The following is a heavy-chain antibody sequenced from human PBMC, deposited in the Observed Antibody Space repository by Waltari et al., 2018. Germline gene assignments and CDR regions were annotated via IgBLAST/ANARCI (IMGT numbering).Heavy chain of an antibody. V-gene: IGHV4-30-2*01. CDR3: ARGLYGSGNSPYYYYYYMDV. CDR1: GGSISRGGYS. J-gene: IGHJ6*03. Sequence: QVQLQESAPGLVRPSQTLSLTGAAPGGSISRGGYSWRWIRQPPGKGLEWIGYIYYSGSTYYNPSRKSRVTISVDRSKNLFSLKLSSVTAADTAVYYCARGLYGSGNSPYYYYYYMDVWGKGTTVTVSS. D-gene: IGHD3-10*01. CDR2: IYYSGST.